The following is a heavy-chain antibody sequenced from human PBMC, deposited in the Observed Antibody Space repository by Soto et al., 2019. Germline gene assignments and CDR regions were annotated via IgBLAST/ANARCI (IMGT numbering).Heavy chain of an antibody. Sequence: QVQLQESGPGLVKPSQTLSLTCAVSGGSINSGGFYWHWIRQHPEKGLEWIGYIFPSGSTHYNPSLKSRATMSADTSQNQFSLRLPSVTAADTAMYYCARGGVSFTGPAVYWGQGTLVTVSS. J-gene: IGHJ4*02. CDR2: IFPSGST. V-gene: IGHV4-31*11. D-gene: IGHD2-8*01. CDR1: GGSINSGGFY. CDR3: ARGGVSFTGPAVY.